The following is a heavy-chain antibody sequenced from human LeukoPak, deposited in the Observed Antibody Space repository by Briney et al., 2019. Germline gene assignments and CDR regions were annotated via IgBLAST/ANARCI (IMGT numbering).Heavy chain of an antibody. V-gene: IGHV3-23*01. CDR1: GFTFSSYA. Sequence: GGSLRLSCAASGFTFSSYAMTWVRQASGKGLEWVSVIGGSGGGAYYADSVKGRFTISRDISKNTLYLQMNSLRAEDTAVYYCARGTAAAEPYWGQGTLVTVSS. J-gene: IGHJ4*02. D-gene: IGHD6-13*01. CDR2: IGGSGGGA. CDR3: ARGTAAAEPY.